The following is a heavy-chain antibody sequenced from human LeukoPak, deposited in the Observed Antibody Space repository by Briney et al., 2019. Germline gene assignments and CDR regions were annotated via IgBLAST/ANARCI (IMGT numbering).Heavy chain of an antibody. V-gene: IGHV4-38-2*01. CDR1: GYSTSSGYY. CDR2: IYHSGTT. J-gene: IGHJ4*02. CDR3: ARGPKSIVSAGNSDF. D-gene: IGHD6-6*01. Sequence: SETLSLTCAVSGYSTSSGYYWVWFRQPPGKGLEWLGTIYHSGTTYYHPSLKGRVTSSVDLSKNQFSLRLSSVTAADTAVYYCARGPKSIVSAGNSDFWGQGTLVTVSS.